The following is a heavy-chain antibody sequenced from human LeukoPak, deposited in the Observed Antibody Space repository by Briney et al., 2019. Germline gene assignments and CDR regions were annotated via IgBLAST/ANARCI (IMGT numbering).Heavy chain of an antibody. CDR3: AREKGGNSGFDY. D-gene: IGHD4-23*01. J-gene: IGHJ4*02. CDR1: EYTFSGYY. CDR2: INSNSGDP. Sequence: GASVKVSCKASEYTFSGYYMHWVRQAPGQGLEWMGWINSNSGDPNYAQKFQGRVTLTRDTSISTAYMELSRLRSDDTAVYYCAREKGGNSGFDYWGRGTLVTVSS. V-gene: IGHV1-2*02.